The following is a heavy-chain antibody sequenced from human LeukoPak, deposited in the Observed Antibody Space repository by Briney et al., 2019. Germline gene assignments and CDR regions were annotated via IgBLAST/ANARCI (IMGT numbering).Heavy chain of an antibody. Sequence: GESLKTPCSTSGYIFNSYLIRRVPQMPGKGLEWMGRIDPSDSYTNYSPSFQGHVTISVDKSISTAYLQWSSLKASDTAVYYCARYASYGTNWFDPWGQGTLVTVSS. D-gene: IGHD3-16*01. CDR2: IDPSDSYT. CDR3: ARYASYGTNWFDP. J-gene: IGHJ5*02. V-gene: IGHV5-10-1*01. CDR1: GYIFNSYL.